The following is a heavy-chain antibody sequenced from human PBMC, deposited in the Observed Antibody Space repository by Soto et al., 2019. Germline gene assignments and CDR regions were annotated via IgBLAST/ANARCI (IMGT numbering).Heavy chain of an antibody. D-gene: IGHD3-10*01. Sequence: QVQLQESGPGLVKHSQTLSLTCTVSGGSINSVCYYWSGIRQHPGKGLEWIGYIFYSGRTYYNPSLKSRVNISVDMSKNQCSLKLSSVTAADTAVYYCARVGGSGSPFDNWGQGTLVTVSS. CDR1: GGSINSVCYY. CDR3: ARVGGSGSPFDN. CDR2: IFYSGRT. V-gene: IGHV4-31*03. J-gene: IGHJ4*02.